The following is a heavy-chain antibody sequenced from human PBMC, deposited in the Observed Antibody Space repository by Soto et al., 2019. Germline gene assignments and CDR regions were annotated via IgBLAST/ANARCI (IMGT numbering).Heavy chain of an antibody. CDR1: GFTFSSYG. V-gene: IGHV3-33*01. Sequence: GGSLRLSCAASGFTFSSYGMHWVRQAPXKGLEWVAVIWYDGSNKYYADSVKGXFXXXXXNSXNTLYLQMNSLRAEDTAVYYCXXXXGHGPDYYYYGMDVWGQGTTVTVXS. CDR2: IWYDGSNK. J-gene: IGHJ6*01. CDR3: XXXXGHGPDYYYYGMDV.